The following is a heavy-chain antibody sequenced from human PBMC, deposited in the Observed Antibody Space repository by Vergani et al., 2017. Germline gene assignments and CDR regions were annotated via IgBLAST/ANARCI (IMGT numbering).Heavy chain of an antibody. V-gene: IGHV4-38-2*02. D-gene: IGHD1-26*01. Sequence: QVQLQESGPGLVKPSETLSLTCAVSGYSISSGYYWGWIRQPPGKGLEWIGSIYHSGSTYYNPSLKSRVTISVDTSKNQFSLKLSAVTAADTAVYYCARDPTRSATGPGYWGQGTLVTVSS. CDR2: IYHSGST. J-gene: IGHJ4*02. CDR3: ARDPTRSATGPGY. CDR1: GYSISSGYY.